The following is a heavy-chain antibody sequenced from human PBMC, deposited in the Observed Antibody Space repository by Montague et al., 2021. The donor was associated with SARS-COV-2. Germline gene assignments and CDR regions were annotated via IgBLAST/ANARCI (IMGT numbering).Heavy chain of an antibody. J-gene: IGHJ4*02. V-gene: IGHV4-39*01. Sequence: SETLSLTCSVSGGSISSGDYFWGWIRQPPGRGLEWIASISSDGRTHYNPSLKSRVIISVDTSRGQFSLELTSVTAADTAVYYCARQGRDFSRRERTYYSGYWGQGTLVTVSS. CDR3: ARQGRDFSRRERTYYSGY. D-gene: IGHD1-26*01. CDR2: ISSDGRT. CDR1: GGSISSGDYF.